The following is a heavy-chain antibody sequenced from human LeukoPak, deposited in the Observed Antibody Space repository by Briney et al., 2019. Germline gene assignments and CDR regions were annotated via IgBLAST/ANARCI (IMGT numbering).Heavy chain of an antibody. CDR2: ISGSGGST. Sequence: GGSLRLSCAVSGFTFSTYAMSWVRQAPGKGLEWVSGISGSGGSTYYADSVKGRFIISRDNSKNTLYLQMNSLRAEDTAVYYCARDQVATIRYYYYGMDVWGQGTTVTVSS. V-gene: IGHV3-23*01. CDR1: GFTFSTYA. CDR3: ARDQVATIRYYYYGMDV. D-gene: IGHD5-12*01. J-gene: IGHJ6*02.